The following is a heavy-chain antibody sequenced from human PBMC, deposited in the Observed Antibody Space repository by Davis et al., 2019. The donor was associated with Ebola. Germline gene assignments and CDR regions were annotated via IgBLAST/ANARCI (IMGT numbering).Heavy chain of an antibody. D-gene: IGHD6-6*01. CDR1: AGSFSGYY. J-gene: IGHJ6*02. Sequence: SQTLSLTCAVYAGSFSGYYWSWIRQPPGKGLEWVGYIYYSGSTNYNPSLKSRVTISVDTSKNQFSLKLSSVTAADTAVYYCARDPSAARGYYGMDVWGQGTTVTVSS. CDR3: ARDPSAARGYYGMDV. V-gene: IGHV4-59*12. CDR2: IYYSGST.